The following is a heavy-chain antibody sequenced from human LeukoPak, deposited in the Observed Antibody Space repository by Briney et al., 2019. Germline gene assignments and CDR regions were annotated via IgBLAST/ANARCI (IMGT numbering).Heavy chain of an antibody. CDR3: ARALAHYYDSSGYNEYFQH. J-gene: IGHJ1*01. V-gene: IGHV1-2*04. Sequence: ASVKVSCKASGYTFTGYYMHWVRQAPGQGLEWMGWINPNSGGTNYAQKFQGWVTMTRDTSISTAYMELSSLKSDDTAVYYCARALAHYYDSSGYNEYFQHWGQGTLVTVSS. CDR2: INPNSGGT. CDR1: GYTFTGYY. D-gene: IGHD3-22*01.